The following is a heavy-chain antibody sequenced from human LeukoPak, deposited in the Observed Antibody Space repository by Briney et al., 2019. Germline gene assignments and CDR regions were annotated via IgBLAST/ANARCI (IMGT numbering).Heavy chain of an antibody. J-gene: IGHJ4*02. CDR2: ISSSSYI. D-gene: IGHD2-15*01. CDR1: GFTFSSYS. CDR3: ARIIRSGGSCYSFDY. Sequence: GGSLRLSCAASGFTFSSYSMNWVRQAPGKGLEWVSSISSSSYIYYADSVKGRFTISRDNAKNSLYLQMNSLRAEDTAVYYCARIIRSGGSCYSFDYWGQGTLVTVSS. V-gene: IGHV3-21*01.